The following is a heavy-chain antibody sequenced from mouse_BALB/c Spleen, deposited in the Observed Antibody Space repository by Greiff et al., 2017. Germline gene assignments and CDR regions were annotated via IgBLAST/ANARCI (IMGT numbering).Heavy chain of an antibody. D-gene: IGHD4-1*01. J-gene: IGHJ2*01. CDR2: INPDSSTI. CDR1: GFDFSRYW. V-gene: IGHV4-1*02. Sequence: VQLKQSGGGLVQPGGSLKLSCAASGFDFSRYWMSWVRQAPGKGLEWIGEINPDSSTINYTPSLKDKFIISRDNAKNTLYLQMSKVRSEDTALYYCARPLNWDEGGYYFDYWGQGTTLTVSS. CDR3: ARPLNWDEGGYYFDY.